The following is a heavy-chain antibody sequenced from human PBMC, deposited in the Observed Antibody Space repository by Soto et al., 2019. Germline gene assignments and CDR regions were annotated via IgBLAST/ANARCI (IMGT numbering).Heavy chain of an antibody. V-gene: IGHV1-18*04. Sequence: ASGKVSVNASDYTFTSYGISWVRQPPGQGLERMGWISAYNGNTNYAQKLQGRVTMTTDTSTSTAYMELRSLRSDDTDVYYCGRDFIGAADPPEYWFDPWGQGTLVTVS. J-gene: IGHJ5*02. CDR1: DYTFTSYG. D-gene: IGHD6-13*01. CDR3: GRDFIGAADPPEYWFDP. CDR2: ISAYNGNT.